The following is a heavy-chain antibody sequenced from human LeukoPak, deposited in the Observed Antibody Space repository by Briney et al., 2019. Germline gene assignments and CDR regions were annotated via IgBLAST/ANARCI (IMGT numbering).Heavy chain of an antibody. V-gene: IGHV3-7*01. CDR2: IKQDETEK. Sequence: GGSLRLSCTASGFTFSNFWMGWVRQAPGKGLEWVANIKQDETEKFYLGSVKGRFTISRDNAKNSLFLQMNSLRGEDTAVYYCARDRTRDGYNQGRVFDYWGQRTLVTVSS. D-gene: IGHD5-24*01. CDR1: GFTFSNFW. J-gene: IGHJ4*02. CDR3: ARDRTRDGYNQGRVFDY.